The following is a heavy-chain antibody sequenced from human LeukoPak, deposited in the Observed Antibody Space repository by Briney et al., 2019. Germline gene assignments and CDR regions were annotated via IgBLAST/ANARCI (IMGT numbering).Heavy chain of an antibody. J-gene: IGHJ6*04. Sequence: PGGSLRLSCAASGFTFSSYEMNWVRQAPGKGLEWVSYISSSGSTIYYADSVKGRFTISRDNAKNSLYLQMNSLRAEDTAVYYCAREKPYGMDVWGKGPRSPSPQ. CDR2: ISSSGSTI. V-gene: IGHV3-48*03. CDR3: AREKPYGMDV. CDR1: GFTFSSYE.